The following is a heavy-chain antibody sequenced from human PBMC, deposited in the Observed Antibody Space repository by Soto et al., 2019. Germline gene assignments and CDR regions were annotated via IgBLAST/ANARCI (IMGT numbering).Heavy chain of an antibody. CDR1: GFAFFSHV. V-gene: IGHV3-23*04. D-gene: IGHD2-21*02. Sequence: EVQLVESGGALVQPGGSLTLSCAASGFAFFSHVMSWVRQAPGKGLEWVSTVKTTGDTTFYAGPVKGRFTASRDDSKSTLFLHMYSLRVEDTATYYGTKDVTGDVGGDYWGQGTTVTVSS. J-gene: IGHJ4*02. CDR3: TKDVTGDVGGDY. CDR2: VKTTGDTT.